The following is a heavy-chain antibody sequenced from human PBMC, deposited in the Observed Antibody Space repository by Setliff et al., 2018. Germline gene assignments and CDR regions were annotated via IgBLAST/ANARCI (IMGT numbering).Heavy chain of an antibody. CDR3: ARVRSSSWLVVNWFDP. V-gene: IGHV1-2*06. D-gene: IGHD6-13*01. CDR1: GYTFTGYY. J-gene: IGHJ5*02. Sequence: ASVKVSCKASGYTFTGYYMHWVRQAPGQGLEWMGRINPNSSGTNYAQKFQGRVTMTRDTSISTAYMELSRLRSDDTAVYYCARVRSSSWLVVNWFDPWGQGTLVTVSS. CDR2: INPNSSGT.